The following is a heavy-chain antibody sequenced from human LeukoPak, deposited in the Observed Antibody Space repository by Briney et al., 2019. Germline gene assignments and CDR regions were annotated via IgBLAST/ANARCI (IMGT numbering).Heavy chain of an antibody. D-gene: IGHD2-15*01. CDR2: IYYSGST. J-gene: IGHJ2*01. V-gene: IGHV4-61*01. Sequence: SETLSLTCTVSGGSISSSSYYWSWIRQPPGKGLEWIGYIYYSGSTNYNPSLKSRVTISVDTSKNQFSLKLSSVTAADTAVYYCARTPGVGWYFDLWGRGTLVTVSS. CDR3: ARTPGVGWYFDL. CDR1: GGSISSSSYY.